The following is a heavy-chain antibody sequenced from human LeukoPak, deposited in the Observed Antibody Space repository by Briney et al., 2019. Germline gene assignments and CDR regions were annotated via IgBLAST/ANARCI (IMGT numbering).Heavy chain of an antibody. V-gene: IGHV4-59*01. CDR2: FYYSGST. CDR3: AACSSSVCYY. D-gene: IGHD6-6*01. J-gene: IGHJ4*02. CDR1: GGSISSYY. Sequence: SATLSLTGPVSGGSISSYYWSWIRQPPGKGLEWIGYFYYSGSTNYNPSLRSRVTISVDTSKNHFSLKLSSVTTADTAVYYCAACSSSVCYYWGQGTLVTVSS.